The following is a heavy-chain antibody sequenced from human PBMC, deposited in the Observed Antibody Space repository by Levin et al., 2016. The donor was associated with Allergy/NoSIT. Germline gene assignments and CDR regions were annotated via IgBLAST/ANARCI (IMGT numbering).Heavy chain of an antibody. V-gene: IGHV4-4*02. J-gene: IGHJ2*01. CDR3: ARLDYGNYEGYFDL. CDR2: IYHGGTS. Sequence: SETLSLTCAVSGGSIIRSVWWSWVRQSPGKGLEWLAEIYHGGTSNYNPSLESRLTISLDKSKNQFSLKMYSVTAADTAVYYCARLDYGNYEGYFDLWGRGTLVSVSS. CDR1: GGSIIRSVW. D-gene: IGHD4-11*01.